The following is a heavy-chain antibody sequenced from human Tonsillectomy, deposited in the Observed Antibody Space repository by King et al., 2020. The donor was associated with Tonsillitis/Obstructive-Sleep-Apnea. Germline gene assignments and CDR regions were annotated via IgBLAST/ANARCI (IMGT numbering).Heavy chain of an antibody. J-gene: IGHJ4*02. CDR2: IKEDGSEK. D-gene: IGHD6-13*01. V-gene: IGHV3-7*03. CDR3: ARVAAGDRNFDY. Sequence: VQLVESGGGLVQPGGSLRLSCAASGFTFSSYWMSWVRQAPGKGLEWVANIKEDGSEKYYVDSVKGRFTISRDNAQNSLYLQMNSLRAEDTAVYYCARVAAGDRNFDYWGQGTLDTVSS. CDR1: GFTFSSYW.